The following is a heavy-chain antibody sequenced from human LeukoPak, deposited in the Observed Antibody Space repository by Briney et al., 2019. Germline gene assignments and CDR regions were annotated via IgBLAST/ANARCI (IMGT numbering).Heavy chain of an antibody. J-gene: IGHJ4*02. CDR3: ASELSYYDILTGYDY. D-gene: IGHD3-9*01. CDR2: IYYSGST. V-gene: IGHV4-39*01. CDR1: GGSISSSSYY. Sequence: PSETLSLTCTVSGGSISSSSYYWGWIRQPPGKGLEWIGSIYYSGSTYYNPSLKSRVTISVDTSKNQFSLKLSSVTAADTAVYYCASELSYYDILTGYDYWGQGTLVTVYS.